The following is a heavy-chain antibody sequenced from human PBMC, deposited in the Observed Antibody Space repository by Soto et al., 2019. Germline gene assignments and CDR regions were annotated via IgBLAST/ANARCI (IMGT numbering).Heavy chain of an antibody. V-gene: IGHV4-34*01. J-gene: IGHJ5*01. Sequence: SETLSLTSAVYGGSFSGHSWTWIRQSPGKGLEWIGDINHSGRVNYSPSLKSRVTISLDTSKNQFSLTLSAVTAADTAMYYCSTRAYDTNGYYRFDPWGQGTLVTVSS. CDR2: INHSGRV. D-gene: IGHD3-22*01. CDR1: GGSFSGHS. CDR3: STRAYDTNGYYRFDP.